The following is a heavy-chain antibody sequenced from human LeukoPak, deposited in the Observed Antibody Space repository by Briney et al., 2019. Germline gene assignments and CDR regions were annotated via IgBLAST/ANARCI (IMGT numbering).Heavy chain of an antibody. J-gene: IGHJ4*02. CDR1: GFTFDDYG. CDR2: INWNGGST. D-gene: IGHD5-12*01. Sequence: GGSLRLSCAASGFTFDDYGMSWVRQAPGKGLEWVSGINWNGGSTGYADSVKGRFTISRDNAKNSLYLQMNSLRAEDTALYHCARGGRWLQLKGWGQGTLVTVSS. V-gene: IGHV3-20*01. CDR3: ARGGRWLQLKG.